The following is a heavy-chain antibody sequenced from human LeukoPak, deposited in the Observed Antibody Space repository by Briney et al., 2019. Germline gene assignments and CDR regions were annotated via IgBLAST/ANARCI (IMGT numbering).Heavy chain of an antibody. D-gene: IGHD3-9*01. J-gene: IGHJ3*02. Sequence: SETLSLTCTVSGGSISSSSYYWGWIRQPPGKGLEWIESIYYSGSTYYDPSPKSRVTISVDTSKNQFSLKLSSVTAADTAVYYCARDIPGWARLRYFDWLLSDAFDIWGQGTMVTVSS. CDR1: GGSISSSSYY. CDR3: ARDIPGWARLRYFDWLLSDAFDI. V-gene: IGHV4-39*07. CDR2: IYYSGST.